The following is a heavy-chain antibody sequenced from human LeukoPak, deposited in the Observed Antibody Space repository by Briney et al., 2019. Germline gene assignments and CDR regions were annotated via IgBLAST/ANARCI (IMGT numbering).Heavy chain of an antibody. V-gene: IGHV3-23*01. CDR2: ISGSGGST. CDR1: GFTFSSYA. J-gene: IGHJ4*02. CDR3: AKITRRYSYSDY. Sequence: GSLRLSCAASGFTFSSYAMSWVRQAPGKGLEWVSAISGSGGSTYYADSVKGRFTISRDNSKNTLYLQMNSLRAEDTAVYYCAKITRRYSYSDYWGQGTLVTVSS. D-gene: IGHD5-18*01.